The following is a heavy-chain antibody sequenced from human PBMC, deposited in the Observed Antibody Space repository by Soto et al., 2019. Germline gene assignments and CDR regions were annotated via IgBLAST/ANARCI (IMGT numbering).Heavy chain of an antibody. CDR2: INPSGGST. J-gene: IGHJ6*02. D-gene: IGHD1-1*01. CDR3: ARDCGTDSFYYGMDI. CDR1: GYTFTSYY. V-gene: IGHV1-46*01. Sequence: ASVKVSCKASGYTFTSYYMYWVRQAPGQGLEWMGIINPSGGSTSYAQKFQGRVTMTRDTSTSTVYMELSSLRSEDTAVYYCARDCGTDSFYYGMDIWGQGATVTVSS.